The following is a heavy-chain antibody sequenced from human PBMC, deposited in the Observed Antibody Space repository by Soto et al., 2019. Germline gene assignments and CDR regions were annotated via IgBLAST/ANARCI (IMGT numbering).Heavy chain of an antibody. CDR3: ARDPGYYYDSSGYPYGMDV. CDR2: IYYSGST. CDR1: GGSIISGDYY. D-gene: IGHD3-22*01. V-gene: IGHV4-30-4*01. J-gene: IGHJ6*02. Sequence: TLSLTCTVSGGSIISGDYYGSWIRQPPGKGLEWIGYIYYSGSTYYNPSLKSRVTISVDTSKNQFSLKLSSVTAADTAVYYCARDPGYYYDSSGYPYGMDVWGQGTTVTVSS.